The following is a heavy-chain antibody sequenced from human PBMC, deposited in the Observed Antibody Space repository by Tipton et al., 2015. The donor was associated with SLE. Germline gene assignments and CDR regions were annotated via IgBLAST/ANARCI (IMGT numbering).Heavy chain of an antibody. J-gene: IGHJ4*02. Sequence: RSLRLSCQGSGFTFVDHAMHWVRQVPGKGLEWVSSIGWNSDSKGYADSVKGRFTISRDNAKNSLFLQMNSLGPEDTAFYYCARGVRSGWNYFDSWGQGTLVTVSS. CDR1: GFTFVDHA. CDR3: ARGVRSGWNYFDS. D-gene: IGHD6-19*01. CDR2: IGWNSDSK. V-gene: IGHV3-9*01.